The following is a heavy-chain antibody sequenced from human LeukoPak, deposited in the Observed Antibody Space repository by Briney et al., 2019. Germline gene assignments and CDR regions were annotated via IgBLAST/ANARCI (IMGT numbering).Heavy chain of an antibody. CDR2: ILHSGVT. D-gene: IGHD3-22*01. J-gene: IGHJ4*02. Sequence: SETLSLTCTVSGYSISSGYYWSWIRQPPGKGLEWIATILHSGVTYYNPSLKSRVTMSVDTSKNQFSLKLGSVTAASTAVYYCARYTANTAGYSFDFWGRGALVTVSS. CDR3: ARYTANTAGYSFDF. V-gene: IGHV4-38-2*02. CDR1: GYSISSGYY.